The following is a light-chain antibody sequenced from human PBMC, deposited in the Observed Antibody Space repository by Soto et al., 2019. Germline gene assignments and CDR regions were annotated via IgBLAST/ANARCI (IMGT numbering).Light chain of an antibody. V-gene: IGKV3-15*01. CDR3: QQYNDWPPFT. Sequence: EIVMTQSPATLSVSPGERATLSCRASQTVSSNLAWYQQKPGQAPRLLIYGASTRAPGMPARFSGSGSGTEFTLTISSLQSEDFAVYYCQQYNDWPPFTIGPGTRVDIK. J-gene: IGKJ3*01. CDR1: QTVSSN. CDR2: GAS.